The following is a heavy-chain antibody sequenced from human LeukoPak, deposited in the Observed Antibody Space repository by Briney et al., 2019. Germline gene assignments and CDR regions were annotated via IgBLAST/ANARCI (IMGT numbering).Heavy chain of an antibody. J-gene: IGHJ4*02. Sequence: SETRSLTCTVSGGSISSSSYYWGWIRQPPGKGLEWIGSIYYSGSTYYNPSLKSRVTISVDTSKNQFSLKLSSVTAADTAVYYCARDRVAYSYGYDYWGQGTLVTVSS. CDR3: ARDRVAYSYGYDY. CDR1: GGSISSSSYY. D-gene: IGHD5-18*01. V-gene: IGHV4-39*07. CDR2: IYYSGST.